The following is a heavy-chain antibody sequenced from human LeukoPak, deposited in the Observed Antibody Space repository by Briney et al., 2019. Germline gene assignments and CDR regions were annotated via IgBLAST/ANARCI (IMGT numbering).Heavy chain of an antibody. CDR3: AKGLGYCSSTSCSTYYYYYYGMDV. Sequence: AGGSLRLSCAASGFTFSSYGMHWVRQAPGKGLEWVAVISYDGSNKYYADSVKGRFTISRDNSKNTLYLQMNSLRAEDTAVYYCAKGLGYCSSTSCSTYYYYYYGMDVWGKGTTVTVSS. CDR1: GFTFSSYG. CDR2: ISYDGSNK. V-gene: IGHV3-30*18. D-gene: IGHD2-2*01. J-gene: IGHJ6*04.